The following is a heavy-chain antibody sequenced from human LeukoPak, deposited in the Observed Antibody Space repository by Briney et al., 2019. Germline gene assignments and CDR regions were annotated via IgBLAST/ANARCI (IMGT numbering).Heavy chain of an antibody. CDR1: GGSFSGYY. CDR3: ARDRPKVGATDY. J-gene: IGHJ4*02. Sequence: SETLSLTCAVYGGSFSGYYWSWIRQPPGKGLEWIGEINHSGSTYYNPSLKSRVTISVDTSKNQFSLKLSSVTAADTAVYYCARDRPKVGATDYWGQGTLVTVSS. V-gene: IGHV4-34*01. CDR2: INHSGST. D-gene: IGHD1-26*01.